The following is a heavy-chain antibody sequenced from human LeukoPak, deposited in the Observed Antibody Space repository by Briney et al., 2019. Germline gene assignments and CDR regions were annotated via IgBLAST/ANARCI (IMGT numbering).Heavy chain of an antibody. CDR3: TRDRTLDY. CDR2: ISGDGGST. J-gene: IGHJ4*02. D-gene: IGHD3/OR15-3a*01. V-gene: IGHV3-43*02. Sequence: GGSLRLSCAASGFTFDDYAMHWVRQAPGKGLEWVSLISGDGGSTYYADSVKGRFTISRDNSKNSLYLQMNSLRAEDTAVYYCTRDRTLDYWGQGTLVTVSS. CDR1: GFTFDDYA.